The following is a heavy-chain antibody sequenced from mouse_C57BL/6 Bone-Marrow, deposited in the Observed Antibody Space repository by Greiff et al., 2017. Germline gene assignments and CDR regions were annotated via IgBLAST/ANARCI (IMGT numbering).Heavy chain of an antibody. V-gene: IGHV1-81*01. Sequence: LVESGAELARPGASVKLSCKASGYTFTSYDISWVKQRTGQGLEWIGEIYPRSGNTYYNEKFKGKATLTADKSSSTAYMELRSLTSEDSAVYFCARTGDYAWFAYWGQGTLVTVSA. CDR2: IYPRSGNT. CDR1: GYTFTSYD. CDR3: ARTGDYAWFAY. J-gene: IGHJ3*01. D-gene: IGHD2-4*01.